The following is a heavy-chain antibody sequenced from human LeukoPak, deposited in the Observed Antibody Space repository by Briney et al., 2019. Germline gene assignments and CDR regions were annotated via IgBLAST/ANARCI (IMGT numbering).Heavy chain of an antibody. Sequence: GGSLRLSCEASGFTFSVYGMHWVRQAPGKGLEWVAVIWNDGSNKYYADFAKGRFTISRDNSKNTLYLQMNSLRTEDMAVYYCARAVGPFDYWGQGTLVTVSS. CDR3: ARAVGPFDY. D-gene: IGHD2-15*01. J-gene: IGHJ4*02. CDR2: IWNDGSNK. CDR1: GFTFSVYG. V-gene: IGHV3-33*01.